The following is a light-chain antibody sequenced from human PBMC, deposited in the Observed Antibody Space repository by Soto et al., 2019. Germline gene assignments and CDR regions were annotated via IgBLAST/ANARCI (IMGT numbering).Light chain of an antibody. CDR2: EVN. CDR3: SSYAGSNNYV. J-gene: IGLJ1*01. CDR1: SSDVGGYNY. Sequence: QSALTQPPSASGSPGQSVTISCTGTSSDVGGYNYVSWYQQHPGRAPKLMIYEVNMRPSGVPDRFSGSKSGNTASLTVSGLQAEDEADYYCSSYAGSNNYVFGTGTEVTVL. V-gene: IGLV2-8*01.